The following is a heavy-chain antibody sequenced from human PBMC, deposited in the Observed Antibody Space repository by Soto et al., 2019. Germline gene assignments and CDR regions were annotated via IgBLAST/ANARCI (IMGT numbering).Heavy chain of an antibody. D-gene: IGHD6-13*01. J-gene: IGHJ6*02. CDR1: GGSISSDY. CDR2: IYCTGST. Sequence: PSETLSLTCTVSGGSISSDYWSWIRQPPGKGLEWIGYIYCTGSTNYNPSLKRRATISLDTSKNQFSLKLSSVTAADTALYFCARDRLSEQQLGGYYYYDMDVWGQGTTVTVS. CDR3: ARDRLSEQQLGGYYYYDMDV. V-gene: IGHV4-59*01.